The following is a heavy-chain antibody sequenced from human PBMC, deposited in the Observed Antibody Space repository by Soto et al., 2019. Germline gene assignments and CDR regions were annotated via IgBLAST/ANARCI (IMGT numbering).Heavy chain of an antibody. V-gene: IGHV1-18*01. Sequence: ASVKVSCKASGYTFTSYGISWVRQAPGQGLEWMGWISTYNGNTKYAQKLQGRVTMTTDTSTSTAYMELRSLRSDGTAVFYCAREMVRGVGSDYWGQGTLVTVS. CDR1: GYTFTSYG. J-gene: IGHJ4*02. CDR2: ISTYNGNT. D-gene: IGHD3-10*01. CDR3: AREMVRGVGSDY.